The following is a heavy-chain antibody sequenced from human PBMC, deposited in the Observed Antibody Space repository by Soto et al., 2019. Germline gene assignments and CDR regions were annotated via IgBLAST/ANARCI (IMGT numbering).Heavy chain of an antibody. J-gene: IGHJ5*02. CDR1: GFTFSSYA. V-gene: IGHV3-30-3*01. CDR2: ISYDGSNE. D-gene: IGHD3-22*01. Sequence: GGSLRLSCAASGFTFSSYAMHWVRQAPGKGLEWVAVISYDGSNEYYADSVKGRFTISRDNSKNTLYLQMNSLRVEDTAVYYCARGTYYYDSSGYDLWGQGTQVTVSS. CDR3: ARGTYYYDSSGYDL.